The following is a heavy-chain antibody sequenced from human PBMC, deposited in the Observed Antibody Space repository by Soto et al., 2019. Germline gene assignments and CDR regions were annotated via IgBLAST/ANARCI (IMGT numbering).Heavy chain of an antibody. V-gene: IGHV3-23*01. D-gene: IGHD3-9*01. J-gene: IGHJ4*02. Sequence: GGSLRLSCAASGFTFSSYAMSWVRQAPGKGLEWVSAISGSGGSTYYADSVKGRFTISRDNSKNTLYLQMSSLRAEDTAVYYCAKGPSMVLRYFDWLSPLDYWGQGTLVTVSS. CDR2: ISGSGGST. CDR3: AKGPSMVLRYFDWLSPLDY. CDR1: GFTFSSYA.